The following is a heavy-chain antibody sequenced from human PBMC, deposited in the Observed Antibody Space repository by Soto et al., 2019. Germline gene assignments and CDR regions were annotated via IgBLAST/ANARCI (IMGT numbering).Heavy chain of an antibody. J-gene: IGHJ4*02. CDR2: MEPSTGRT. CDR3: ARGVSAGVDY. D-gene: IGHD1-26*01. CDR1: GYSFTSLD. Sequence: ASVKVSCKASGYSFTSLDINWVRQTAGQGLEWMGWMEPSTGRTGYAQKFQGRVTMTRGTSINTAYMELTTLTSDDTAFYYCARGVSAGVDYWGQGTPVTVSS. V-gene: IGHV1-8*01.